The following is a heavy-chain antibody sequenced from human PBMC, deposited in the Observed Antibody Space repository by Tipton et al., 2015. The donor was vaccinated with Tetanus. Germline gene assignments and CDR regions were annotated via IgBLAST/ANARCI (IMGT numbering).Heavy chain of an antibody. CDR3: ATLVSTVDLTMYFAA. J-gene: IGHJ1*01. V-gene: IGHV4-39*02. CDR1: GGSLKNSDYY. D-gene: IGHD2-8*01. CDR2: VRYSGRT. Sequence: TLSLTCIVSGGSLKNSDYYGAWVRQSPGKGLEWLGSVRYSGRTYYNPSLKSRVTMSVDTSKKDFSVRLTSVTAADTAVYYCATLVSTVDLTMYFAAWGQGIQVTVSS.